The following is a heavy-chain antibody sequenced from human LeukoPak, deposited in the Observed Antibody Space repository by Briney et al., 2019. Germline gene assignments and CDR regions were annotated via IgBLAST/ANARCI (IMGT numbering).Heavy chain of an antibody. D-gene: IGHD4-23*01. Sequence: GGSLRLSCAASGFIFKNYWMGWVRQAPGKGLEWVASINQGGSEKYYMDSMEGRFAISRDNVKTSLYLQINTLRAEDTAIFYCARDTYGGFDYWGQGILVTVFS. CDR3: ARDTYGGFDY. V-gene: IGHV3-7*03. J-gene: IGHJ4*02. CDR1: GFIFKNYW. CDR2: INQGGSEK.